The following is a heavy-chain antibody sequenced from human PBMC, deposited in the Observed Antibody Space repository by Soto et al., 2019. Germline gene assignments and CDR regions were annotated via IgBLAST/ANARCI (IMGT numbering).Heavy chain of an antibody. CDR2: INPGSGAT. CDR1: GYKFTAYY. V-gene: IGHV1-2*02. CDR3: GKVLVGATGHTDSDS. Sequence: GASVKVSCKASGYKFTAYYMHWVRQAPGQGLEWMGWINPGSGATSYAQTFQGRVTMTRDTSINTVYMEVTSLRPDDTALYYCGKVLVGATGHTDSDSWGPGTLVTVSS. D-gene: IGHD2-15*01. J-gene: IGHJ4*02.